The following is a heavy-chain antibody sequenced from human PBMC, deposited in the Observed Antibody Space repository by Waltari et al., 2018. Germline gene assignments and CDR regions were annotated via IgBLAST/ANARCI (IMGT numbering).Heavy chain of an antibody. D-gene: IGHD3-10*01. CDR2: INHSGST. J-gene: IGHJ4*02. CDR1: GGSFSGYY. V-gene: IGHV4-34*01. CDR3: ARLTLNYYGSGHTNY. Sequence: QVQLQQWGAGLLKPSETLSLTCAVYGGSFSGYYWSWIRQPPGKGLEWIGEINHSGSTNSTPALKRRGTISVETSKNQFSLKLSSVTAADTAVYYCARLTLNYYGSGHTNYWGQGTLVTVSS.